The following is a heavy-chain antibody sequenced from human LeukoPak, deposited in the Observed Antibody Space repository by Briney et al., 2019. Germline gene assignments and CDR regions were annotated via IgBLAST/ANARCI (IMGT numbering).Heavy chain of an antibody. CDR3: ARLGIVGAAVDY. CDR2: IYSGGST. CDR1: GFTFSSNY. Sequence: GGSLRLSCAASGFTFSSNYMSWVRQAPGKGLEWVSVIYSGGSTYYSDYVKGRCTISRDNSNNTLYLQMNSLRAEDTAVYYCARLGIVGAAVDYWGQGTLVTVSS. V-gene: IGHV3-66*01. J-gene: IGHJ4*02. D-gene: IGHD1-26*01.